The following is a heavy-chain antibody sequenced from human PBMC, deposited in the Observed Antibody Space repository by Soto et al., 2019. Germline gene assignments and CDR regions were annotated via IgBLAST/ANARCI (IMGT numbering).Heavy chain of an antibody. Sequence: GESLKISCEGFGYSFTRNWITCVRQIPGKVLEWMGRIDPRDSSTDYSPSFQGHVTISADKSISTAYLQWSSLKASDSAIYFCARRHGWVDYWAQGTLVTVSS. D-gene: IGHD6-19*01. J-gene: IGHJ4*02. CDR3: ARRHGWVDY. V-gene: IGHV5-10-1*01. CDR1: GYSFTRNW. CDR2: IDPRDSST.